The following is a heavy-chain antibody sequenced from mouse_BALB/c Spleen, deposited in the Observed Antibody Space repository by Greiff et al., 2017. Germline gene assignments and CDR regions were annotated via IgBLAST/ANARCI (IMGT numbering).Heavy chain of an antibody. CDR2: ISSGSSTI. CDR1: GFTFTSFG. J-gene: IGHJ3*01. CDR3: ARCSFAY. Sequence: DVKLVESGGGLVQPGGSRKLSCAASGFTFTSFGMHWVRQAPEKGLEWVAYISSGSSTIYYADTVKGRFTISRDNPKNTLFLQMTSLRSEDTAMYYCARCSFAYWGEGTLVTVSA. V-gene: IGHV5-17*02.